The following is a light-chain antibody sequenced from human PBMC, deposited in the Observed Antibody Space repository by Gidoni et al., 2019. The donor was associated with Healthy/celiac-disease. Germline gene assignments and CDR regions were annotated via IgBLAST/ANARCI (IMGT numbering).Light chain of an antibody. V-gene: IGKV3-11*01. Sequence: EIVLTQSPATLSWSPGERATLSCSASQSVSSYLAWYQQKPGQAPRLLIYDASNRATGIPARFSGSGSGTDFTLTISSLEPEDFALYYCQQRNTLFGGGTKVEIK. CDR3: QQRNTL. CDR1: QSVSSY. CDR2: DAS. J-gene: IGKJ4*01.